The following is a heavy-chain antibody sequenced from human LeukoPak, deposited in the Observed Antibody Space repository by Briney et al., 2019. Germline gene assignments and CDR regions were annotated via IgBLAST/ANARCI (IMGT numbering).Heavy chain of an antibody. V-gene: IGHV3-21*01. D-gene: IGHD2-15*01. Sequence: GGSLRLSCAASGFTFSSYSMNWVRQAPGKGLEWVSSISSSSSYIYYADSVKGRFTISRDNAKNSLYLQMNSLRAEDTAVYYCARDLEAFLGGGGSCYIWGQGTLVTVSS. CDR1: GFTFSSYS. CDR3: ARDLEAFLGGGGSCYI. CDR2: ISSSSSYI. J-gene: IGHJ4*02.